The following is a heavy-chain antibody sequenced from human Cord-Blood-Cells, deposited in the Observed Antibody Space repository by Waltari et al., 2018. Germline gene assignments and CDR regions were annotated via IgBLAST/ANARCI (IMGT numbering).Heavy chain of an antibody. CDR3: ARGGYSNYYLDY. CDR2: GTPILGIA. D-gene: IGHD4-4*01. Sequence: QVQLVQSGAEVKKPGSSVKVSCKASGGTFSSYASSWVRQARGQGLEWMGSGTPILGIANYAQKFQGRVTSTADKSASTAYMELRSLRSEDTAVYYCARGGYSNYYLDYWGQGTLVTVSS. J-gene: IGHJ4*02. V-gene: IGHV1-69*09. CDR1: GGTFSSYA.